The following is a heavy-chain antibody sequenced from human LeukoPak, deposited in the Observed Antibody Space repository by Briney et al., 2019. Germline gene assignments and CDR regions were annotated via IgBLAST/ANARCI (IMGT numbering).Heavy chain of an antibody. D-gene: IGHD3-3*01. J-gene: IGHJ4*02. CDR1: GYTFTGHY. CDR3: ARIRFLEWLLYYDY. V-gene: IGHV1-2*02. CDR2: INPNSGGT. Sequence: GASVKVSCQASGYTFTGHYMHWVRQAPGQGLEWMGWINPNSGGTNYAQKFQGRVTMTRDTSISAAYMELSRLRSDDTAVYYCARIRFLEWLLYYDYWGQGTLVTVSS.